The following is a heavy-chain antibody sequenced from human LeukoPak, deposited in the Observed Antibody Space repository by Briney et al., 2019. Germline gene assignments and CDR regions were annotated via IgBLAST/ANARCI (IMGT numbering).Heavy chain of an antibody. J-gene: IGHJ4*02. V-gene: IGHV1-18*01. CDR2: ISAYNGNT. CDR1: GYTFTSYG. D-gene: IGHD3-9*01. CDR3: ARAGDILTGYYTPFDY. Sequence: ASVKVSCKASGYTFTSYGISWVRQAPGQGLEWMGWISAYNGNTNYAQKLQGRVTMTTDTSTSTAYMELRSLRSDDTAVYYCARAGDILTGYYTPFDYWGREPWSPSPQ.